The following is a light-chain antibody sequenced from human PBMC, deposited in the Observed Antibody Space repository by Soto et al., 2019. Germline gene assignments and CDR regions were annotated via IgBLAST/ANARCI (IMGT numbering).Light chain of an antibody. CDR2: ASS. J-gene: IGKJ4*01. Sequence: EIVMTQSPATLSVSPGERATLSCRASQSISTNLAWYQQRPGQAPRLLIYASSTRAPDTPGRISGSGSGTEFTLTISSLRAEDFATYYCQQYNNWPPITFGGGTKVEIK. V-gene: IGKV3-15*01. CDR3: QQYNNWPPIT. CDR1: QSISTN.